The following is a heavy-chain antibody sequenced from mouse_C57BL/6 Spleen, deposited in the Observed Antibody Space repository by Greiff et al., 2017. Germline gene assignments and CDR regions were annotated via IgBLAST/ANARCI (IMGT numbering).Heavy chain of an antibody. D-gene: IGHD2-4*01. J-gene: IGHJ4*01. CDR2: INPNYGTT. CDR1: GYSFTDYN. V-gene: IGHV1-39*01. CDR3: ATGRDYDDYYAMDY. Sequence: EVQLQQSGPELVKPGASVKISCKASGYSFTDYNMNWVKQSNGKSLEWIGVINPNYGTTSYNQKFKGKATLTVDQSSSTAYMQLNSLTSEDSAVYYCATGRDYDDYYAMDYWGQGTSVTVSS.